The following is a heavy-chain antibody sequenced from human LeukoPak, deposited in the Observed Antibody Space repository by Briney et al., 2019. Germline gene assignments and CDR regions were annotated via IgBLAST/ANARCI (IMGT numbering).Heavy chain of an antibody. CDR3: AKDLTVRWLHPGVLD. Sequence: PGGSLRLSYAASGFTFSSYAMSWVRQAPGKGLEWVSAISGSGGSTYYADSVKGRFTISRDNSKNTLYLQMNSLRAEDTAVYYCAKDLTVRWLHPGVLDWGQGTLVTVSS. V-gene: IGHV3-23*01. J-gene: IGHJ4*02. CDR2: ISGSGGST. CDR1: GFTFSSYA. D-gene: IGHD5-24*01.